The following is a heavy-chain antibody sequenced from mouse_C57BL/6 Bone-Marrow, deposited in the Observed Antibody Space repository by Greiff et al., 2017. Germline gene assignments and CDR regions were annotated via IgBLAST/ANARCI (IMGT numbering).Heavy chain of an antibody. Sequence: EVQLVESGGGLVQPKGSLKLSCAASGFSFNTYAMNWVRQAPGKGLEWVARIRSKSNNYATYYADSVKDRFTISRDDSESMLYLQMNNLKTEDTAMYYCVSHGNYDAMDYWGQGTSVTVSS. CDR3: VSHGNYDAMDY. J-gene: IGHJ4*01. CDR1: GFSFNTYA. D-gene: IGHD2-1*01. CDR2: IRSKSNNYAT. V-gene: IGHV10-1*01.